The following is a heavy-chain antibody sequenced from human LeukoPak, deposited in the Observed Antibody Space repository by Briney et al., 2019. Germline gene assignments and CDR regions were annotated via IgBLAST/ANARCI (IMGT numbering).Heavy chain of an antibody. V-gene: IGHV3-30*02. J-gene: IGHJ4*02. Sequence: DSVKGRFTISRDNSKNTLYLQMNSLRAEDTAVYYCAKDIHSSGSQIDYWGQGTLVTVSS. D-gene: IGHD6-19*01. CDR3: AKDIHSSGSQIDY.